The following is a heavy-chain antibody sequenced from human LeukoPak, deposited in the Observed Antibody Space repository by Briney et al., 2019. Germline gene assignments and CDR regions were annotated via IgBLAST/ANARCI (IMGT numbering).Heavy chain of an antibody. CDR2: IYYSGST. J-gene: IGHJ4*02. V-gene: IGHV4-59*01. CDR1: GGSISSYY. D-gene: IGHD6-13*01. Sequence: SETLSLTCTVSGGSISSYYWSWIRQPPGKGLEWIGYIYYSGSTNYNPSLKSRVTISVDTSKNQFSLKLSSVTTADTAVYYCARARQQLVFDYWGQGTLVTVSS. CDR3: ARARQQLVFDY.